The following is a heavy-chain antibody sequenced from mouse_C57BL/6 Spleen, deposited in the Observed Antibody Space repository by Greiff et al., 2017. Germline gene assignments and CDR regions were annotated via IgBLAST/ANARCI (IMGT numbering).Heavy chain of an antibody. J-gene: IGHJ4*01. CDR2: IYPGGGYT. CDR3: ARSRDYYGAMDY. Sequence: QVQLQQSGAELVRPGTSVKMSCKASGYTFTNYWIGWAKQRPGHGLEWIGDIYPGGGYTNYNEKFKGKATLTVDKPSSTAYMQLSSLTSEDSAVYYCARSRDYYGAMDYWGQGTSVTVSS. D-gene: IGHD1-1*01. CDR1: GYTFTNYW. V-gene: IGHV1-63*01.